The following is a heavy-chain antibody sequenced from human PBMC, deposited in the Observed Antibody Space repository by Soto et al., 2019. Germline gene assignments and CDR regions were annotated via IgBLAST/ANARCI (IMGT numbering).Heavy chain of an antibody. V-gene: IGHV5-10-1*01. D-gene: IGHD2-15*01. CDR1: GYSFTSYW. Sequence: ESLKISCKGSGYSFTSYWISWVRQMPGKGLEWMGRIDPSDSYTNYSPSFQGHVTISAGKSISTAYLQWSSLKASDTAMYYCARHQFGYCSGGSCSRYYYYGMDVWGQGTTVTVSS. J-gene: IGHJ6*02. CDR3: ARHQFGYCSGGSCSRYYYYGMDV. CDR2: IDPSDSYT.